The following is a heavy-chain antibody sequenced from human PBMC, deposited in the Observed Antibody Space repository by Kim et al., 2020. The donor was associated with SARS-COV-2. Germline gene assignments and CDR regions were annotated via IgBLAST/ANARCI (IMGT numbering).Heavy chain of an antibody. J-gene: IGHJ6*02. CDR3: ARGGYFYYIMDV. CDR1: GGSITSGDYY. Sequence: SETLSLTCTLSGGSITSGDYYWTWIRQPPGKGLEWIGHIYHTGNTYYNPSLNSRITLSVDTSKNQFSLKLTSMTAADTAVYYCARGGYFYYIMDVWGQGTKVTV. V-gene: IGHV4-30-4*01. CDR2: IYHTGNT.